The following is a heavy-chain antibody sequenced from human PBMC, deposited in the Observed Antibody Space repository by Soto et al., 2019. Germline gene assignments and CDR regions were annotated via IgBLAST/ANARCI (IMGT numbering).Heavy chain of an antibody. CDR2: ISYDGSIK. CDR3: ARSTVTTGDLDY. Sequence: GGSLRLSCAASRFIINNYAMHWVRQAPGKGLEWVAVISYDGSIKYYADSVKGRFTISRDNSENTLYLQMNSLRPEDTSVYYCARSTVTTGDLDYWGQGTPVTVSS. CDR1: RFIINNYA. V-gene: IGHV3-30-3*01. J-gene: IGHJ4*02. D-gene: IGHD4-17*01.